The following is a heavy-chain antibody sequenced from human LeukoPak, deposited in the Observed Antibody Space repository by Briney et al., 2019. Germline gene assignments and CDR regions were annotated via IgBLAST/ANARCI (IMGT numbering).Heavy chain of an antibody. J-gene: IGHJ5*02. CDR2: IWYDGSNK. D-gene: IGHD6-13*01. Sequence: GRSLRLSSAASGFTFSSYGMHWVRQAPGKGLEWVAVIWYDGSNKYYADSVKGRFTISRDNSKNTLYLQMNSLRAKDTAVYYCARSSYSSSWTGWFDPWGQGTLVTVSP. V-gene: IGHV3-33*01. CDR3: ARSSYSSSWTGWFDP. CDR1: GFTFSSYG.